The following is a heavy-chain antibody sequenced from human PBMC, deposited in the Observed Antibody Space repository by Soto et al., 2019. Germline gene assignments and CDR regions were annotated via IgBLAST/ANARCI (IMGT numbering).Heavy chain of an antibody. CDR3: AKSGPTNYFDF. D-gene: IGHD1-26*01. V-gene: IGHV3-23*01. J-gene: IGHJ4*02. Sequence: EVQVLESGGGLVQPGGSLRLSCAASGFTFSTFAMNWVRQAPGKGLEWVSGITGGSGFTFYADSVKGRFTISRDDSENTLFLQMSSLRAEDTAKYYCAKSGPTNYFDFWGQGTLVTVSS. CDR2: ITGGSGFT. CDR1: GFTFSTFA.